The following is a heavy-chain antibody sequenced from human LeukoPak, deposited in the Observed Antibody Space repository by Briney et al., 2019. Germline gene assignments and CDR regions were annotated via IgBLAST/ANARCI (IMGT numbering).Heavy chain of an antibody. CDR1: GYTFTSYG. J-gene: IGHJ3*02. CDR2: ISTYNGNT. CDR3: ARGGRDAFDI. V-gene: IGHV1-18*01. D-gene: IGHD3-10*01. Sequence: ASVKVSCKTSGYTFTSYGLNWVRQAPGQGLEWMGWISTYNGNTHYTQKLQDRVTMTTDTSTSTAYMELRSLRSDDTASYYCARGGRDAFDIWGQGTVVTVSS.